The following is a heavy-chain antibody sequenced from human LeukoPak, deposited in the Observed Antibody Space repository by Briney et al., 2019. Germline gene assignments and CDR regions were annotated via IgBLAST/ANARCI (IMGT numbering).Heavy chain of an antibody. Sequence: ASVKVSCKASGYTFTSYYMHWVRQAPGRGLEWMGIINPSGGSTSHAQKFQGRVTMTRDTSTSTVYMELSSLRSEDTAVYYCARDKRDIVATIYLYYYYGMDVWGQGTTVTVSS. V-gene: IGHV1-46*01. CDR2: INPSGGST. CDR1: GYTFTSYY. D-gene: IGHD5-12*01. CDR3: ARDKRDIVATIYLYYYYGMDV. J-gene: IGHJ6*02.